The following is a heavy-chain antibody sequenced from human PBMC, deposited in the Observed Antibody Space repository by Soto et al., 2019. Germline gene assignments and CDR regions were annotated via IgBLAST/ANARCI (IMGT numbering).Heavy chain of an antibody. Sequence: ESLNVRCKGTEKSYTSYCTGWVRQMPGKGLEWMGIMYPGGSDTRYSPSFQGQVTMSVDKSITTAYLQWSSLKASDSATYYCARLSDMDVWGQGTTVTVSS. V-gene: IGHV5-51*01. J-gene: IGHJ6*02. CDR3: ARLSDMDV. CDR1: EKSYTSYC. CDR2: MYPGGSDT. D-gene: IGHD6-25*01.